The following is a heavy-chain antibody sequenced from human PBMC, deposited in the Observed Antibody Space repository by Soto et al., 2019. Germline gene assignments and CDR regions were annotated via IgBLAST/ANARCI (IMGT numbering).Heavy chain of an antibody. CDR3: AISLSRYYDSSGYYFDY. CDR1: GGTFSSYA. CDR2: IIPIFGTA. V-gene: IGHV1-69*13. J-gene: IGHJ4*02. D-gene: IGHD3-22*01. Sequence: SVKVSCKASGGTFSSYAISWVRQAPGQGLEWMGGIIPIFGTANYAQKFQGRVTITADESTSTAYMELSSLRSEDTAVYYCAISLSRYYDSSGYYFDYWGQGTLVTVSS.